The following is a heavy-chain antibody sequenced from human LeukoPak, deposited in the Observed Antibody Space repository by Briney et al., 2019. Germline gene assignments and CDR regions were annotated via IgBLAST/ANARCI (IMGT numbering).Heavy chain of an antibody. CDR3: ARVGVFSSSWLLY. Sequence: PGGSLRLSCAASGFTFRSYGMHWVRQAPGKGLEWVAIIRCDGTNKYYADSVKGRFTISRDSAKNSLYLNMNSLRAEDTAVYYCARVGVFSSSWLLYWGQGTLVTVSS. CDR1: GFTFRSYG. CDR2: IRCDGTNK. V-gene: IGHV3-30*02. J-gene: IGHJ4*02. D-gene: IGHD6-13*01.